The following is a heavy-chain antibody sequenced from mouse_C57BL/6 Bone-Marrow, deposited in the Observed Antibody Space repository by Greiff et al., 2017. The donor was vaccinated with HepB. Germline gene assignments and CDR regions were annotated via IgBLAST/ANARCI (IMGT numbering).Heavy chain of an antibody. V-gene: IGHV2-2*01. CDR2: IWSGGST. CDR3: ARKWANYYGSSYDWYFDV. CDR1: GFSLTSYG. D-gene: IGHD1-1*01. J-gene: IGHJ1*03. Sequence: VQLQRSGPGLVQPSQSLSITCTVSGFSLTSYGVHWVRQSPGKGLEWLGVIWSGGSTDYNAAFISRLSISKDNSKSQVFFKMNSLQADDTAIYYCARKWANYYGSSYDWYFDVWGTGTTVTVSS.